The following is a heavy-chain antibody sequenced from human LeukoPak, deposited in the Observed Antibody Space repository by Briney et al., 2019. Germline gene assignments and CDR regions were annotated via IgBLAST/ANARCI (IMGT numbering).Heavy chain of an antibody. Sequence: SVKVSCKASGGTFNTYAITWVRQAPGQGLEWMGRIIPILDAADSAQKFQGRLTISEDKSTSTVYMELSSLRSEDTAIYYCARFPVRGYTYGSVIHHMDVWGQGTSASVSS. J-gene: IGHJ6*02. CDR1: GGTFNTYA. CDR2: IIPILDAA. D-gene: IGHD5-18*01. V-gene: IGHV1-69*04. CDR3: ARFPVRGYTYGSVIHHMDV.